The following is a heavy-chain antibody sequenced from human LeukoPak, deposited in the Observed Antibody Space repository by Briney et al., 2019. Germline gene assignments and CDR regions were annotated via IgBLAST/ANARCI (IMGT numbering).Heavy chain of an antibody. CDR2: IIPIFGTA. Sequence: ASVKVTCKASGYTFTSYYIHWVRQAPGQGLEWMGGIIPIFGTANYAQKFQGRVTITADKSTSTAYMELSSLRSEDTAVYYCARELGYCSGGSCPFDYWGQGTLVTVSS. CDR1: GYTFTSYY. CDR3: ARELGYCSGGSCPFDY. J-gene: IGHJ4*02. V-gene: IGHV1-69*06. D-gene: IGHD2-15*01.